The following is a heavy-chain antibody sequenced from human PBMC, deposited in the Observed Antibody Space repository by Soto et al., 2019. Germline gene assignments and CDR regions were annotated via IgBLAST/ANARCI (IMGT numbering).Heavy chain of an antibody. Sequence: LSLTCAVYGGSFSGYYWSWIRQPPGKGLEWIGYIYYSGSTNYNPSLKSRVTISVDTSKNQFSLKLSSVTAADTAVYYCARDFSGYGAIDYWGQGTLVTSPQ. CDR1: GGSFSGYY. J-gene: IGHJ4*02. D-gene: IGHD5-12*01. CDR3: ARDFSGYGAIDY. V-gene: IGHV4-59*01. CDR2: IYYSGST.